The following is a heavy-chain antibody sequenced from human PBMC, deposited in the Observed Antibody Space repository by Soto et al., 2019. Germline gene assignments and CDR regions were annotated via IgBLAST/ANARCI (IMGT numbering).Heavy chain of an antibody. CDR3: AKDRGQDIVVVVAANGLAP. V-gene: IGHV3-23*01. CDR2: ISGSGGST. D-gene: IGHD2-15*01. J-gene: IGHJ5*02. Sequence: HPGGSLRLSCAASGFTFSSYAMSWVRQAPGKGLEWVSAISGSGGSTYYADSVKGRFNISRENSKNTLYLQMNSLRAEDTAVYYCAKDRGQDIVVVVAANGLAPWGQGNLVTVS. CDR1: GFTFSSYA.